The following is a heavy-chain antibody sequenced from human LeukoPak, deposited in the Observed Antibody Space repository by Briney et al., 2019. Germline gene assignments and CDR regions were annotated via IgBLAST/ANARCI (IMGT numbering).Heavy chain of an antibody. J-gene: IGHJ4*02. Sequence: SETLSLTCTVSGGSVSSGSYYWSWIRQPPGKGLEWIGYIYYSGSTNYNPSLKSRVTISVDTSKNQFSLKLSSVTAADTAVYYCARFPGYDFWSGYYTYYFDYWGQGTLVTVSS. CDR3: ARFPGYDFWSGYYTYYFDY. D-gene: IGHD3-3*01. CDR2: IYYSGST. V-gene: IGHV4-61*01. CDR1: GGSVSSGSYY.